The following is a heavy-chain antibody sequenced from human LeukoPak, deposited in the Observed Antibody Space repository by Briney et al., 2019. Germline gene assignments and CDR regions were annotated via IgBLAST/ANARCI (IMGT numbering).Heavy chain of an antibody. CDR3: ARNKRGDY. CDR2: ISSSSSTI. D-gene: IGHD1/OR15-1a*01. J-gene: IGHJ4*02. V-gene: IGHV3-48*04. Sequence: GGSLRLSCAASGFTVSSNYMSWVRQAPGKGLEWVSYISSSSSTIYYADSVKGRFTISRDNAKNSLYLQMNSLRAEDTAVYYCARNKRGDYWGQGTLVTVSS. CDR1: GFTVSSNY.